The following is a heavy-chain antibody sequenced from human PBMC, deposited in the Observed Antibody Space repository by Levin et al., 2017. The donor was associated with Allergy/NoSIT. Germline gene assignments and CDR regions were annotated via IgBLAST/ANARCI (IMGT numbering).Heavy chain of an antibody. CDR2: ISYDGSNK. V-gene: IGHV3-30-3*01. Sequence: GESLKISCAASGFTFSSYAVHWVRQAPGKGLEWVAVISYDGSNKFYADSVKGRFTISRDNSKNTLYLQMNSLRAEDTAVYYCVRERGMVVVPTPEAYDIWGQGTMVTVSS. D-gene: IGHD2-15*01. J-gene: IGHJ3*02. CDR1: GFTFSSYA. CDR3: VRERGMVVVPTPEAYDI.